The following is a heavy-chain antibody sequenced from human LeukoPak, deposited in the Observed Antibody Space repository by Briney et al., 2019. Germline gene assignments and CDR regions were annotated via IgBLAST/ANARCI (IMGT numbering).Heavy chain of an antibody. CDR3: ARGAINVLLWFGELAPFDY. Sequence: PSETLSLTCAVYGGSFSGYYWSWIRQPPGEGLEWIGEINHSGSTNYNPSLKSRVTISVDTSKNQFSLKLSSVTAADTAVYYCARGAINVLLWFGELAPFDYWGQGTLVTVSS. D-gene: IGHD3-10*01. CDR1: GGSFSGYY. V-gene: IGHV4-34*01. CDR2: INHSGST. J-gene: IGHJ4*02.